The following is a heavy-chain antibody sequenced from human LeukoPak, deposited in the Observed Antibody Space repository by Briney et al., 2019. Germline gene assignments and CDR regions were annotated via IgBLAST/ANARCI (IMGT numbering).Heavy chain of an antibody. CDR2: IYPGDSDT. J-gene: IGHJ4*02. CDR1: GYSFTNYW. V-gene: IGHV5-51*01. Sequence: GESLKISCKGSGYSFTNYWIGWVRQMPGKGLEWMGIIYPGDSDTRYSPSFQGQVTISAEKSISTAHLQWSSLRASDTAMYYCARQGYYYGSGSPDYWGQGTLVTVSS. D-gene: IGHD3-10*01. CDR3: ARQGYYYGSGSPDY.